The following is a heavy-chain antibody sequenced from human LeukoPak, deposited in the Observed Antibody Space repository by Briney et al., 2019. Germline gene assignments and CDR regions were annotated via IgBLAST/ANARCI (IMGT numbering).Heavy chain of an antibody. J-gene: IGHJ4*02. CDR3: ARDFPPVVYYHDSSGYLDY. CDR2: INPNSGGT. Sequence: ASVKVSCKASGYTFTGYYMHWVRQAPGQGLEWMGWINPNSGGTNYAQKFQGRVTMTRDTSTSTVYMELSSLRSEDTAVYYCARDFPPVVYYHDSSGYLDYWGQGTLVTVSS. CDR1: GYTFTGYY. D-gene: IGHD3-22*01. V-gene: IGHV1-2*02.